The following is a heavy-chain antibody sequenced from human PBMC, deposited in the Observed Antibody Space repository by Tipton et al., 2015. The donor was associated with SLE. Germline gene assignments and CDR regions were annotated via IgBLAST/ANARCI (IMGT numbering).Heavy chain of an antibody. V-gene: IGHV1-2*02. Sequence: QSGPEVKKPGASVRVSCKVSGYTFTGYYIHWVRQAPGQGLEWMGWINPNSGGTNYVQKFQGRVAMTRDTSISTAYMELSRLRSGDTAVYYWARGLRFLEWISYNMDVWGKGTTVTVSS. CDR2: INPNSGGT. D-gene: IGHD3-3*01. J-gene: IGHJ6*03. CDR1: GYTFTGYY. CDR3: ARGLRFLEWISYNMDV.